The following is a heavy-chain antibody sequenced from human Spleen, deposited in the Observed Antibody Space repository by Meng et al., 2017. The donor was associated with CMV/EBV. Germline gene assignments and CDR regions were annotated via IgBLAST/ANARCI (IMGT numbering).Heavy chain of an antibody. D-gene: IGHD1-1*01. CDR2: ISSSGGRT. CDR3: AKHSETGTHGYLDY. Sequence: GGSLRLSCAASGFTFNNYAMSWVRQAPGKGLERVSTISSSGGRTSYADSVKGRFTISRDNSKNTLYLQMNSLRAEDTAVYYCAKHSETGTHGYLDYWGQGTLVTVSS. V-gene: IGHV3-23*01. J-gene: IGHJ4*02. CDR1: GFTFNNYA.